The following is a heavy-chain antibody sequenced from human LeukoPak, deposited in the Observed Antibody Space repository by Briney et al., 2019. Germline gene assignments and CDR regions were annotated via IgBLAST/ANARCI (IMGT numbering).Heavy chain of an antibody. J-gene: IGHJ4*02. CDR1: GFTFSSYA. D-gene: IGHD6-13*01. CDR2: IKSKTDGGTT. Sequence: NPGGSLRLSRAASGFTFSSYAMHWVRQAPGKGLEWVGRIKSKTDGGTTDYAAPVKGRFTISREDSKNTLYLQMNSLKTEDTAVHYCTTDQVYYSSSWYYFDYWGQGTLVTVSS. V-gene: IGHV3-15*01. CDR3: TTDQVYYSSSWYYFDY.